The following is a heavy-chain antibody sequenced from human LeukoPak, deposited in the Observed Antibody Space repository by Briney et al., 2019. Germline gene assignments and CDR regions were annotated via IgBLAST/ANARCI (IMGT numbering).Heavy chain of an antibody. CDR3: ARGGPQRGRYCSSTSCYAVGNWFDP. Sequence: ASVEVSCKASGYTFTSYDINWVRQATGQGLEWMGWMNPNSGNTGYAQKFQGRVTITRNTSISTAYMELSSLRSEDTAVYYCARGGPQRGRYCSSTSCYAVGNWFDPWGQGTLVTVSS. CDR1: GYTFTSYD. V-gene: IGHV1-8*03. J-gene: IGHJ5*02. CDR2: MNPNSGNT. D-gene: IGHD2-2*01.